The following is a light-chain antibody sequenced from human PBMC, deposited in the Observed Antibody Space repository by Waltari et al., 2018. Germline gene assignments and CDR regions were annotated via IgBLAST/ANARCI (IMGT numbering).Light chain of an antibody. J-gene: IGKJ4*02. CDR3: QQSFSTPRT. V-gene: IGKV1-39*01. Sequence: TCRASHSITNSLNWYHQKPGKAPNLRIYEASSLQSGVPSRFSGSGSGTDFTLSISDLQPEDFATYYCQQSFSTPRTFGRGIKVEIK. CDR2: EAS. CDR1: HSITNS.